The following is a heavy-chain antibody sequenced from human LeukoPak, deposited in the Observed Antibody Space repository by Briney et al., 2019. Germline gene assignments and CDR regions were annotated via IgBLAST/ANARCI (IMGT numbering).Heavy chain of an antibody. CDR3: ARNGGGCSGGSCYSQRSDY. CDR1: GFTFSSYA. Sequence: GGSVRLSCAASGFTFSSYAMHWVRQAPGKGLEWVAVISHDGSNKYYADSVKGRFTISRDNSKNTLYLQMNSLRAEDTAVYYCARNGGGCSGGSCYSQRSDYWGQGTLVTVSP. V-gene: IGHV3-30-3*01. CDR2: ISHDGSNK. D-gene: IGHD2-15*01. J-gene: IGHJ4*02.